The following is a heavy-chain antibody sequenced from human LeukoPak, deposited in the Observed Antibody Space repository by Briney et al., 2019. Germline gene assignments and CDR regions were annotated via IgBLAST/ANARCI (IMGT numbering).Heavy chain of an antibody. Sequence: PGGSLRLSCAASVFTFDSYGMHWVRQAPGKGLEWVAVISYDGSTKYYADSVKGRFNISRDNSKSTLYVQMNSLRPEDTAVYYCARGADRAGWYLDLWGRGTLVTVSS. CDR2: ISYDGSTK. CDR1: VFTFDSYG. D-gene: IGHD3-22*01. CDR3: ARGADRAGWYLDL. V-gene: IGHV3-30-3*01. J-gene: IGHJ2*01.